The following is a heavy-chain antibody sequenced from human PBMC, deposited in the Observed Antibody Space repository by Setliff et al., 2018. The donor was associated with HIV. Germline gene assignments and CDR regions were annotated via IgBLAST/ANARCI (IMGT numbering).Heavy chain of an antibody. CDR1: GGTLNTFA. CDR2: VIPIFGAA. CDR3: ARSPRYSSGWYDSYFDQ. J-gene: IGHJ4*02. D-gene: IGHD6-19*01. V-gene: IGHV1-69*05. Sequence: SVKVSCKSSGGTLNTFALSWVRQTPGQGLEWMGGVIPIFGAANYARKFQARVTITTDESTNTAYMELSRLRSDDTAVYYCARSPRYSSGWYDSYFDQWGQGTLVTVSS.